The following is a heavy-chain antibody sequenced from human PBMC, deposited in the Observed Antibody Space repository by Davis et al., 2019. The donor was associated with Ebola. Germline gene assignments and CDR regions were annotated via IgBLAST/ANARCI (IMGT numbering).Heavy chain of an antibody. Sequence: GASLKISCAASEHTLSSYGIHLVRQAPGKGLQWVSFIRYDGSTKYSADSVKGRFTIPRDNSKNTVYLQMNSLTAEDTAVYYCAKRGAYGTGRGLYYYYYYGMDVWGQGTTVTVSS. CDR2: IRYDGSTK. CDR1: EHTLSSYG. D-gene: IGHD3-10*01. V-gene: IGHV3-30*02. CDR3: AKRGAYGTGRGLYYYYYYGMDV. J-gene: IGHJ6*02.